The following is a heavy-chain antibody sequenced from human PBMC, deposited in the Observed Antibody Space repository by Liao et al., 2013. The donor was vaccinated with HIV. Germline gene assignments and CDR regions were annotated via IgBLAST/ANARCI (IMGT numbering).Heavy chain of an antibody. D-gene: IGHD3-3*01. Sequence: QVQLQESGPGLVKPSETLSLTCTVSGYSISSAYWGWIRQSPGKGLEWIGHISHSGLTNNNPSLKSRVTISIDHSNNEFSLDLSSVTAADTAVYYCARDVSGPQGYWGRGTRRSPSP. CDR1: GYSISSAY. CDR2: ISHSGLT. CDR3: ARDVSGPQGY. V-gene: IGHV4-59*01. J-gene: IGHJ4*01.